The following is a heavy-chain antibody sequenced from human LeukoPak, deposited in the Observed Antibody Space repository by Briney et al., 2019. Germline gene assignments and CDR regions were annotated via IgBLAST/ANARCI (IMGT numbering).Heavy chain of an antibody. Sequence: GGSLRLSXAASGFTVSSNYMSWVRQAPGKGLEWVSVIYSGGSTYYADSVKGRFTISRDNSKNTLYLQMNSLRAEDTAVYYCARGGTTTVATFDYWGQGTLVTVSS. D-gene: IGHD3-22*01. CDR2: IYSGGST. V-gene: IGHV3-66*02. CDR1: GFTVSSNY. J-gene: IGHJ4*02. CDR3: ARGGTTTVATFDY.